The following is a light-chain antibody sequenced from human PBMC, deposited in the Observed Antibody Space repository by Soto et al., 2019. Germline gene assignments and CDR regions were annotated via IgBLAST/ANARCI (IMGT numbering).Light chain of an antibody. Sequence: QSVLTQPASVSGSPGQSISISCTGTGNDVGGYTFVSWYQQHPDKVHKLVIFDVNRRPSGVSDRFSGSKSVNAASLTISGLQAEDEADYYCCSYTATTTYVFGTGAKVTVL. CDR1: GNDVGGYTF. J-gene: IGLJ1*01. CDR2: DVN. V-gene: IGLV2-14*03. CDR3: CSYTATTTYV.